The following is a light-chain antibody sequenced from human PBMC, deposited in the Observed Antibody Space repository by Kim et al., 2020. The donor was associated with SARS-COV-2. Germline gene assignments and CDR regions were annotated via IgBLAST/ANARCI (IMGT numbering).Light chain of an antibody. V-gene: IGLV7-43*01. J-gene: IGLJ3*02. CDR1: TGAVTSGYY. Sequence: GTVTLTCASSTGAVTSGYYPNWFQQKPGQAPRALIYSTTYKHSWTPARFSGSLLGGRAALTLSGVQPEDEADYYCLLYYGGTQLGVFGGGTKLTVL. CDR2: STT. CDR3: LLYYGGTQLGV.